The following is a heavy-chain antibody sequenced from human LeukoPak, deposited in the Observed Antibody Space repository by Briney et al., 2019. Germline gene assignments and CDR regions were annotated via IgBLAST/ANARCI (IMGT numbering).Heavy chain of an antibody. CDR2: ISGNGGSP. CDR1: GFTFDDSA. Sequence: GGSLRLSCAASGFTFDDSAMHWVRQAPGKGLEWVGLISGNGGSPSYADSVKGRFTISRDNSKNSLYLQMNSLRTEDTALYYCAKDRTFSGTYGYFDSWGQGTLVTVSS. CDR3: AKDRTFSGTYGYFDS. J-gene: IGHJ4*02. V-gene: IGHV3-43*02. D-gene: IGHD1/OR15-1a*01.